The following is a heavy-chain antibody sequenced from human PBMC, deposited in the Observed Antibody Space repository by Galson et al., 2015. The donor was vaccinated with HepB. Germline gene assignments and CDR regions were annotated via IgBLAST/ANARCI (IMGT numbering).Heavy chain of an antibody. CDR1: GFTFSSYW. D-gene: IGHD5-18*01. Sequence: SLRLSCAASGFTFSSYWMSWVRQAPGKGLEWVANIKQDGSEKYYVDSVKGRFTISRDNAKNSLYLQMNSLRAEDTAVYYCARERITWIQPPASNSEVGYYYYYGMDVWGQGTTVTVSS. V-gene: IGHV3-7*03. J-gene: IGHJ6*02. CDR3: ARERITWIQPPASNSEVGYYYYYGMDV. CDR2: IKQDGSEK.